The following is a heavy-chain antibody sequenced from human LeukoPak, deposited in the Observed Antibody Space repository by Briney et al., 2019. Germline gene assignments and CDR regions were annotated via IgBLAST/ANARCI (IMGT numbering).Heavy chain of an antibody. D-gene: IGHD3-9*01. CDR1: GGTFISYA. Sequence: GSAVKVSCKPSGGTFISYAISWVRQAPGQGGEWMGRIIPILGIANYAQRLQGRLTITADKSTSTAYMELGSLRSEDTAVYYCARGKYDILTGYDEASDYWGQGTLVTVSS. CDR3: ARGKYDILTGYDEASDY. V-gene: IGHV1-69*04. CDR2: IIPILGIA. J-gene: IGHJ4*02.